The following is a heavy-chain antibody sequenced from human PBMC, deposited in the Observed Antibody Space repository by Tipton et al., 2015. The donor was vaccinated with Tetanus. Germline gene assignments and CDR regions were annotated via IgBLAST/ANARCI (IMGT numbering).Heavy chain of an antibody. D-gene: IGHD1-14*01. CDR1: GTSLSGYY. J-gene: IGHJ4*02. CDR2: NNHNGNS. Sequence: TLSLTCAVRGTSLSGYYWSWIRQAPGKGLEWIGENNHNGNSYYNPSLKSRVTISLDTSTSQFSLRLTSVTAADTAVYYCTRGGISGDYYSDYWGQGTLVTVSS. V-gene: IGHV4-34*01. CDR3: TRGGISGDYYSDY.